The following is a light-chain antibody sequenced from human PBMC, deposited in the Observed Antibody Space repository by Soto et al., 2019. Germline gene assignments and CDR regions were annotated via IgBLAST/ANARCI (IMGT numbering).Light chain of an antibody. J-gene: IGKJ5*01. CDR3: QQRNMWPIT. Sequence: EVVLTHAPVTLSLAAGEISTLSGRASQSFRGLLAWYQQKPGKAPRLLIYDAYNRNTGIPPRFSGSGSGTEFTLTISSLEPEDSAVYYCQQRNMWPITFGQGTRLEIK. V-gene: IGKV3-11*01. CDR2: DAY. CDR1: QSFRGL.